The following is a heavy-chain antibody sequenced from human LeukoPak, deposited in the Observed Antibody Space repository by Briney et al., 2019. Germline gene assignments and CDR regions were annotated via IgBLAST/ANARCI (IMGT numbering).Heavy chain of an antibody. CDR3: ARIYCSSTSCNGEGFDP. J-gene: IGHJ5*02. V-gene: IGHV4-39*01. CDR1: GGSISSSSYY. Sequence: SETLSLTCTVSGGSISSSSYYWGWSRQPPGKGLEWIGSIYYSGSTYYNPSLKSRVTISVDTSKNQFSLKLSSVTAADTAVYYCARIYCSSTSCNGEGFDPWGQGTLVTVSS. D-gene: IGHD2-2*01. CDR2: IYYSGST.